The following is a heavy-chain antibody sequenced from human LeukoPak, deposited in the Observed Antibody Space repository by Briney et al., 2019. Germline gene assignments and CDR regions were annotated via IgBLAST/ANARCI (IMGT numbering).Heavy chain of an antibody. D-gene: IGHD5-12*01. CDR3: ARGGWLLGPDY. J-gene: IGHJ4*02. Sequence: SETLSLTCAVYGGSFSGYYWSWIRQPPGKGLQWIGEINHSGSTNYNPSLKSRVTISVDTSKNQFSLKLSSVTAADTAVYYCARGGWLLGPDYWGQGTLVTVSS. CDR1: GGSFSGYY. CDR2: INHSGST. V-gene: IGHV4-34*01.